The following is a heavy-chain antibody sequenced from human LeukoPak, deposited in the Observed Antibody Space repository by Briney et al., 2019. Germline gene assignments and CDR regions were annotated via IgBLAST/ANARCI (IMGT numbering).Heavy chain of an antibody. Sequence: ASVKVSCKASGYXFSGYYMHWVRQAPGPGLEWLGMINPNSGGTKYAQKFQGRVTMTRDTSISTAYMELSRLRSDDTAVYYCASGYYYGSGRNTGDYWGQGTLVTVSS. CDR1: GYXFSGYY. J-gene: IGHJ4*02. CDR2: INPNSGGT. V-gene: IGHV1-2*02. D-gene: IGHD3-10*01. CDR3: ASGYYYGSGRNTGDY.